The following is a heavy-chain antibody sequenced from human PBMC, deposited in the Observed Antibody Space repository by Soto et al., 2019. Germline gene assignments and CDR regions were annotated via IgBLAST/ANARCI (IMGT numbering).Heavy chain of an antibody. J-gene: IGHJ3*02. CDR2: IYYGGST. D-gene: IGHD3-9*01. CDR1: GGSISSGDFS. Sequence: NPSETLSLTCTVSGGSISSGDFSWNWIRQPPGKGLEYIGYIYYGGSTYYNPSLQSRVTMSVDRSRNQFSLKLNSVTAADTAVYYCARHMGGYEILTGYSIAPGAFDIWGQGTMVTVSS. CDR3: ARHMGGYEILTGYSIAPGAFDI. V-gene: IGHV4-30-2*01.